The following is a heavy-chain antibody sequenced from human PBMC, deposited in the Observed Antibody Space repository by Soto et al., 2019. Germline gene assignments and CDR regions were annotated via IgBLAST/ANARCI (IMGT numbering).Heavy chain of an antibody. D-gene: IGHD2-15*01. CDR1: GGSISSSSYY. CDR2: IYYSGST. J-gene: IGHJ6*02. Sequence: QLQLQESGPGLVKPSETLSLTCTVSGGSISSSSYYWGWIRQPPGKGLEWIGSIYYSGSTYYNPSLKSRVTISVDTSKNQFSLKLSSVTAADTAVYYCASLGYCSGGSCSTTPYYYYGMDVWGQGTTVTVSS. V-gene: IGHV4-39*01. CDR3: ASLGYCSGGSCSTTPYYYYGMDV.